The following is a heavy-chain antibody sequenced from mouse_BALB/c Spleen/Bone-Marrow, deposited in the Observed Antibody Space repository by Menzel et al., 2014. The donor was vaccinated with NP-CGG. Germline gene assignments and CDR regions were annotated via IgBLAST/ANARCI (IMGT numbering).Heavy chain of an antibody. Sequence: VQLQQPGAELVKPGASVKLSCTTSGFNIKDTYMHWVKLRPEQGLEWIGRIVPANGNTKYDPKFQGKATITADTSSNTAYLQLSSLTSEDTAVYYCARFPYDYGGGDYWGQGTTLTVSS. D-gene: IGHD2-4*01. J-gene: IGHJ2*01. CDR1: GFNIKDTY. CDR2: IVPANGNT. CDR3: ARFPYDYGGGDY. V-gene: IGHV14-3*02.